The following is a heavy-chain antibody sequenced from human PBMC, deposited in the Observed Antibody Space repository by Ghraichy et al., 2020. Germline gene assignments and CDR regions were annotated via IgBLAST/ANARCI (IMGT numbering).Heavy chain of an antibody. CDR1: GFTFNTNS. J-gene: IGHJ4*02. Sequence: LSLTCEASGFTFNTNSMNWVRQAPGKGLEWVSSISSGSTYIYYADSVKGRFTISRDNAKNSLYLQMNSLRAEDTAVYYCARDRGDWGQGTLVTVSS. V-gene: IGHV3-21*01. CDR3: ARDRGD. CDR2: ISSGSTYI. D-gene: IGHD3-10*01.